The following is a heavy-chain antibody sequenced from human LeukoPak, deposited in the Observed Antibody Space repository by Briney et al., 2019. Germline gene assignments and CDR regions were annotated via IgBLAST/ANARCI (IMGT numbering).Heavy chain of an antibody. J-gene: IGHJ4*02. CDR3: AKSSYRSGWNYFDD. D-gene: IGHD6-19*01. CDR1: GFTLSSYA. CDR2: ISGSGGST. Sequence: GGSLRLACGAAGFTLSSYAMSWVRQAPGKGREWVSGISGSGGSTYYADSVQGRFTISRDNSKNTLYLQMNSLRAEDTAVYYCAKSSYRSGWNYFDDWGQGTLLTVSS. V-gene: IGHV3-23*01.